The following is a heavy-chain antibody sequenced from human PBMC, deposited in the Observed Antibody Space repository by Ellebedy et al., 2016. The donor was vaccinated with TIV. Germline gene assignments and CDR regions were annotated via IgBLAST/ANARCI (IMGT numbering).Heavy chain of an antibody. Sequence: AASVKVSCKASGYTFTSYGISWVRQAPGQGLEWMGWISAYNGNTNYAQKLQGRVTMTTDTSTSTAYMELRSLRSDDTAVHYCARGTAAAADHALFDYWGQGTLVTVSS. V-gene: IGHV1-18*04. CDR1: GYTFTSYG. CDR2: ISAYNGNT. J-gene: IGHJ4*02. CDR3: ARGTAAAADHALFDY. D-gene: IGHD6-13*01.